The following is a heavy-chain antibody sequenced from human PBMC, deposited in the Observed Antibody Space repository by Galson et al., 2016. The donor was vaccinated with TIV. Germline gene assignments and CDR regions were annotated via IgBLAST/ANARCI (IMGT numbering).Heavy chain of an antibody. CDR2: TYYRSTWYN. V-gene: IGHV6-1*01. Sequence: CAISGDSVSSTSAAWNWIRQSPSRGLEWLGGTYYRSTWYNDCAASLKRRITINPDTSKNQFSLQLTSVTPEDAAVYYCARGAPSVFGVIMTLDYWGQGTLVTVSS. CDR3: ARGAPSVFGVIMTLDY. J-gene: IGHJ4*02. D-gene: IGHD3-3*01. CDR1: GDSVSSTSAA.